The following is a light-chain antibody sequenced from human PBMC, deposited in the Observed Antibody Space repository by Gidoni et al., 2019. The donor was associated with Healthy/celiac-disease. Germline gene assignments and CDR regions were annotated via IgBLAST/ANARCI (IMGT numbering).Light chain of an antibody. Sequence: EIVLTQSPGTLSLSPGERATLSCRASQSVSSSYLAWYQQKHGQAPSLLIYGASSRATGIPDRFSGSGSGTDFTLTISRLEPEDFAVYYCQQYGSWLTFGGGTKVEIK. CDR1: QSVSSSY. V-gene: IGKV3-20*01. CDR2: GAS. CDR3: QQYGSWLT. J-gene: IGKJ4*01.